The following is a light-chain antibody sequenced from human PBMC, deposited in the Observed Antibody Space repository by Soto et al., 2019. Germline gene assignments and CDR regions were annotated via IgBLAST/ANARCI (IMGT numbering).Light chain of an antibody. V-gene: IGLV2-14*03. CDR1: SSDIGDYDY. J-gene: IGLJ7*01. CDR2: DVN. CDR3: TSYSSGSTHVI. Sequence: QSVLTQPASVSGSPGQSITLSCTGTSSDIGDYDYVSWYQRHPGKAPKLIIYDVNNRPSGVSDRFSGSKSGNTASLTISGLQAEDEADYYCTSYSSGSTHVIFGGGTQLTV.